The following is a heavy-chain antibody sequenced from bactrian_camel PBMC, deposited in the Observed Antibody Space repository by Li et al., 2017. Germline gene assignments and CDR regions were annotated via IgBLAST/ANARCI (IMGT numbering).Heavy chain of an antibody. CDR1: GFTYDANC. D-gene: IGHD1*01. Sequence: HVQLVESGGGSVQAGGSLRLSCAASGFTYDANCKGWFRQAPGKAREGVASIYTGGRDTYYADSVKGRFTISRDQAKDTVYLQMNMLNYEDTAMYFCKARGLGSCNLGSFGQGTQVTVS. J-gene: IGHJ4*01. V-gene: IGHV3S1*01. CDR2: IYTGGRDT.